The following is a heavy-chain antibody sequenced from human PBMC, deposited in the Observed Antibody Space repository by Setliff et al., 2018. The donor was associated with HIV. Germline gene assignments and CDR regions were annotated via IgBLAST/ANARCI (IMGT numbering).Heavy chain of an antibody. V-gene: IGHV3-23*01. CDR1: GFTFSAYV. D-gene: IGHD6-13*01. CDR2: ISARSDYS. CDR3: ARVRPRQLVSTNPPYYFDY. Sequence: GGSLRLSCAASGFTFSAYVMSWIRQAPGRGPEWVSAISARSDYSYAADPVKGRFTISRDNSKNTLYLQMKSLRADDTAVYYCARVRPRQLVSTNPPYYFDYWGQGTLVTVSS. J-gene: IGHJ4*02.